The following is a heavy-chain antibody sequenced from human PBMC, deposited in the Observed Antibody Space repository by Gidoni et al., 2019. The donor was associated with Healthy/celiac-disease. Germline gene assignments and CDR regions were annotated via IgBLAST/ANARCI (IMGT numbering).Heavy chain of an antibody. J-gene: IGHJ4*02. Sequence: EVQLVESGGGLVQPGGSLRLSCAASGFTVSSNYMSWVRQAPGKGLEWVSVIYSGGSTYYADSVKGRFTISRDNSKNTLYLQMNSLRAEDTAVYYCARDLLEGTPSNDYWGLGTLVTVSS. V-gene: IGHV3-66*02. CDR2: IYSGGST. D-gene: IGHD1-1*01. CDR3: ARDLLEGTPSNDY. CDR1: GFTVSSNY.